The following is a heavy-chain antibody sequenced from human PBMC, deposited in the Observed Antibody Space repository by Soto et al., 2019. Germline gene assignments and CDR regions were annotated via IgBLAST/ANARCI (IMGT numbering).Heavy chain of an antibody. CDR2: ISAYNGNT. D-gene: IGHD3-16*01. Sequence: ASVKFPCKASGGTFSSYGISWVRQAPGQWLEWMGWISAYNGNTNYAQKLQGRVTMTTDTSTSTAYMGLRSLRSDDTAVYYCARERMITFGGVIDYYYGMDVWGQGTTVTVSS. J-gene: IGHJ6*02. CDR3: ARERMITFGGVIDYYYGMDV. CDR1: GGTFSSYG. V-gene: IGHV1-18*01.